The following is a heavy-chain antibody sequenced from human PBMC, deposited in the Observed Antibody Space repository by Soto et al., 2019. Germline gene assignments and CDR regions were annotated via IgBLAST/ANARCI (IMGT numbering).Heavy chain of an antibody. D-gene: IGHD5-18*01. CDR1: GYSFTSYW. Sequence: PGESLKISCKGSGYSFTSYWIGWVRQMPGKGLEWMGIIYPGDSDTRYSPSFQGQVTISADKSISTAYLQWSSLKASDTAMYYCARHRDTAMVPGTPDYDYGGQGTLVTSPQ. J-gene: IGHJ4*02. CDR3: ARHRDTAMVPGTPDYDY. CDR2: IYPGDSDT. V-gene: IGHV5-51*01.